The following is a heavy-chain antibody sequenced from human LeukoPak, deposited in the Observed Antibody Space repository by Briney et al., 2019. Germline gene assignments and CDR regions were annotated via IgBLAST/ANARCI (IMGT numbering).Heavy chain of an antibody. V-gene: IGHV4-4*09. Sequence: SETLSLTCTVSGGPISDYYWSWIRRPPGKGLEWIAYIHASGPTNYNPSLKSRITISVDTSKNQFSLKLSSVTAADTAVYYCARHDAGIAARPFDNWGQGTLVTVSS. CDR3: ARHDAGIAARPFDN. D-gene: IGHD6-6*01. CDR1: GGPISDYY. J-gene: IGHJ4*02. CDR2: IHASGPT.